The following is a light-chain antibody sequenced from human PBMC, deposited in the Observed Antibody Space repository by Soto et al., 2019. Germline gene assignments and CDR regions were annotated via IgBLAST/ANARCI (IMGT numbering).Light chain of an antibody. Sequence: EILLTQSPATLSLTPGERATLSRRASQSVGSYLAWYQQKPGQAPRLLFYRISTRATGIPARFSGSGSGTEFTLTISRLEPEDFAVYYCQQYTTSSWTFGQGTKVDIK. CDR2: RIS. CDR1: QSVGSY. CDR3: QQYTTSSWT. V-gene: IGKV3-11*01. J-gene: IGKJ1*01.